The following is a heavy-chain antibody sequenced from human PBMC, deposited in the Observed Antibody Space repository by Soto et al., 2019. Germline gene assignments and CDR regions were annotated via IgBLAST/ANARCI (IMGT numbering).Heavy chain of an antibody. D-gene: IGHD3-3*01. V-gene: IGHV3-7*01. CDR1: GFTFSSYW. CDR3: ASDDFWSGYLVY. CDR2: IKQDGSDK. J-gene: IGHJ4*02. Sequence: PGGSLRLSCAASGFTFSSYWMSWVRQAPGKGLEWVANIKQDGSDKYYVDSVKGRFTITRDNTKNSLYLQMNSLRAEDTAVYYCASDDFWSGYLVYWGQGTLVTVSS.